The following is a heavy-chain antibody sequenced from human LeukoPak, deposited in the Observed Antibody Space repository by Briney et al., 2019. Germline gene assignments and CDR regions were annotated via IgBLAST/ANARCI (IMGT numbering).Heavy chain of an antibody. CDR3: ARPDQRGYSYGYSAFDI. V-gene: IGHV4-39*01. CDR2: IYYSGRT. J-gene: IGHJ3*02. CDR1: GGSISSSTHY. D-gene: IGHD5-18*01. Sequence: SETLSLTCTVSGGSISSSTHYWGWIRQPPGKGLEWIGSIYYSGRTYYNPSLKSRVTISVDTSKIQFSLRLSSVAAADTAVYYCARPDQRGYSYGYSAFDIWGQGTMVTVSS.